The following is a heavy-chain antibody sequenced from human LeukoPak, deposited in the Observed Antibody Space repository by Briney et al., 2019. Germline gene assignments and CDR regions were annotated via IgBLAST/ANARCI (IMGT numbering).Heavy chain of an antibody. Sequence: SETLSLTCAVYGGSFSGYYWSWIRQPPGKGLEWIGEINHSGSTNYNPSLKSRVTISVDTSKNQFSLKLSSVTAADTAVYYCARCRGCFDWLSLSDNWFDPWGQGTLVTVSS. CDR1: GGSFSGYY. J-gene: IGHJ5*02. CDR2: INHSGST. CDR3: ARCRGCFDWLSLSDNWFDP. D-gene: IGHD3-9*01. V-gene: IGHV4-34*01.